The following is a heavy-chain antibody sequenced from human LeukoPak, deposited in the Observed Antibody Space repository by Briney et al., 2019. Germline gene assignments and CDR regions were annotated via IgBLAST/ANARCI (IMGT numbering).Heavy chain of an antibody. CDR2: IIPIFGTA. Sequence: SVKVSCKASGGTFSSYAISWVRQAPGQGLEWMGGIIPIFGTANYAQKFQGRVTITADKSTSTAYMELSSLRSEDTAVYYCATGAFYYDILTGYYSGCWFDPWGQGTLVTVSS. J-gene: IGHJ5*02. CDR3: ATGAFYYDILTGYYSGCWFDP. V-gene: IGHV1-69*06. CDR1: GGTFSSYA. D-gene: IGHD3-9*01.